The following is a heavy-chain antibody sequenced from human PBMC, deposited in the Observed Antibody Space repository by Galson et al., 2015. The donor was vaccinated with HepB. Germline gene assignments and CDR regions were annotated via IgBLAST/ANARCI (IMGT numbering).Heavy chain of an antibody. CDR3: ARGLAGEPPGLDS. J-gene: IGHJ4*02. CDR2: IKTDGSIT. V-gene: IGHV3-74*01. D-gene: IGHD3-16*01. Sequence: SLRLSCAASRFIFNNYNMNWVRQAPGEGLVWVSRIKTDGSITDYADSVKGRFTISRDNAKNTLYLQMNSLRAEDTAVYYCARGLAGEPPGLDSWGQGTLVTVSS. CDR1: RFIFNNYN.